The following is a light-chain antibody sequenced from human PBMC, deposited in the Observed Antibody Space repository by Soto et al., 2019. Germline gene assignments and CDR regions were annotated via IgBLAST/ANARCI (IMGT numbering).Light chain of an antibody. V-gene: IGLV1-40*01. CDR1: SSNIGAGYD. CDR2: LST. J-gene: IGLJ1*01. Sequence: QAVVTQPPSVSGAPGQRVTISCTGSSSNIGAGYDVHWYRQVPGTAPKLLIYLSTNRPSGVPDRFSGSKSGTSASLAITGLQAEDEADYYCQSYDSSLSGCVFGTATKLTVL. CDR3: QSYDSSLSGCV.